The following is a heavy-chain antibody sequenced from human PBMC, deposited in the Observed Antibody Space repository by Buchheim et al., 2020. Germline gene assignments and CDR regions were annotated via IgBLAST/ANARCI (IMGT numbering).Heavy chain of an antibody. V-gene: IGHV1-69*02. CDR1: GGTFSSYT. CDR2: IIPILGIA. D-gene: IGHD4-17*01. J-gene: IGHJ4*02. Sequence: QVQLVQSGAEVKKPGSSVKVSCKASGGTFSSYTISWVRQAPGQGLEWMGRIIPILGIANYAQKFQGRVTITADKSTRPAYMELSSLRSEDTAVYYCARGAFTVTTMAGRKEFDYWGQGTL. CDR3: ARGAFTVTTMAGRKEFDY.